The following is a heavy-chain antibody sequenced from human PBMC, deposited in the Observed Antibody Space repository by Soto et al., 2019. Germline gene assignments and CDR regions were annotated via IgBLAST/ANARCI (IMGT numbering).Heavy chain of an antibody. CDR1: GFTFSSYG. CDR3: AKDVRPHDYYDTTVYYRDQ. Sequence: GGSLRLSCAASGFTFSSYGMHWVRQAPGKGLEWVAVISYDGSNKYSADSVKGRFSISRDNSKNTLYLLMNSLRTEDTAMYYCAKDVRPHDYYDTTVYYRDQWGQGTLVTVSS. V-gene: IGHV3-30*18. CDR2: ISYDGSNK. J-gene: IGHJ5*02. D-gene: IGHD3-22*01.